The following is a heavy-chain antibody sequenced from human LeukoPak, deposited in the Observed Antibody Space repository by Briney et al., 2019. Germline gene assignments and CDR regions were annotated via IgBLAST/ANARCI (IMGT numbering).Heavy chain of an antibody. CDR3: ATHPSGGGPGGAFDI. D-gene: IGHD1-26*01. Sequence: GGSLRLSCAASGFTFSSYAMSWVCQAPGKGLEWVSAISGSGGSTYYADSVKGRFTISRDNSKNTLYLQMNSLRAEDTAVYYCATHPSGGGPGGAFDIWGQGTMVTVSS. CDR1: GFTFSSYA. V-gene: IGHV3-23*01. J-gene: IGHJ3*02. CDR2: ISGSGGST.